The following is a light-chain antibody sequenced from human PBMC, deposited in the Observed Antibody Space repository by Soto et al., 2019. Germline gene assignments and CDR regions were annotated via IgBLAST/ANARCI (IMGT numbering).Light chain of an antibody. CDR2: KAS. J-gene: IGKJ5*01. CDR3: QQYDNLPIT. Sequence: DIHLTQSPSFLSASVGDRVTITCRPSQAVPNNMAWYQQKPGKPPKLLIYKASSLESGVPSRFSGSGSGTDFTFTISSLQPEDIATYYCQQYDNLPITFGQGTRLEIK. CDR1: QAVPNN. V-gene: IGKV1-33*01.